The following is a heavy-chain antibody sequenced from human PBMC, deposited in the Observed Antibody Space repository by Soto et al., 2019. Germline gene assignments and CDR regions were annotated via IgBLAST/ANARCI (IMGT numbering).Heavy chain of an antibody. J-gene: IGHJ4*02. CDR3: VRRTTAFAY. D-gene: IGHD1-1*01. CDR2: IYWDGDE. V-gene: IGHV2-5*02. CDR1: GFSLSTSGVG. Sequence: QITLQESGPPLVKPRQTLTLTCTFSGFSLSTSGVGVGWIRQPPGKALEWLALIYWDGDERYSPSLQSRLTITKDTSKNQVVLTMTNMYPVDTARSYCVRRTTAFAYWGQGTLVTVSS.